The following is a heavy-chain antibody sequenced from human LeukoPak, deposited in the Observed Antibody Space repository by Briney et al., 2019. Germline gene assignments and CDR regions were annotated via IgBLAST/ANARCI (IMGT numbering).Heavy chain of an antibody. CDR2: INHSGST. J-gene: IGHJ4*02. CDR3: ARVPRRRYYFDY. D-gene: IGHD3-16*01. V-gene: IGHV4-34*01. CDR1: GGSFSGYY. Sequence: SETLSLTCAVYGGSFSGYYWSWIRQPPGKGLEWIGEINHSGSTNYNPSLKSRVTISVDTSKNQFSLKLSSVTAAGTAVYYCARVPRRRYYFDYWGQGTLVTVSS.